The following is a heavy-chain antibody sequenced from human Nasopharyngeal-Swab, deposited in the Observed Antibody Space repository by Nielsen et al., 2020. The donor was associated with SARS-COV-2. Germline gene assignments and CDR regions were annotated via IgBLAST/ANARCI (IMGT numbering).Heavy chain of an antibody. CDR3: ARDGLDYDFWSAYFMDV. V-gene: IGHV3-21*01. CDR1: GFTFNNYN. J-gene: IGHJ6*02. CDR2: ISSSSSYI. D-gene: IGHD3-3*01. Sequence: GESLKISCAASGFTFNNYNFNWVRQAPGKGLEWVSSISSSSSYIYYADSVKGRFTISRDNAKNSLYLQMTSLRAEATAVYYCARDGLDYDFWSAYFMDVWGQGTRFTVSS.